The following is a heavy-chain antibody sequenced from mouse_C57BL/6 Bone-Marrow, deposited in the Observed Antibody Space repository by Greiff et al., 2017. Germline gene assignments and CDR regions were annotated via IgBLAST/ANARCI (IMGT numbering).Heavy chain of an antibody. CDR3: ARAGPRGQSCDY. CDR1: GYTFTSYW. Sequence: QVHVKQPGAELVKPGASVKMSCKASGYTFTSYWITWVKPRPGQGLEWIGDIYPTSGRTNYNEKFKSKAILTVDTSSNTAYMQLSSLTSEDSAVFYSARAGPRGQSCDYWGQGTTLTVSS. V-gene: IGHV1-55*01. D-gene: IGHD3-3*01. CDR2: IYPTSGRT. J-gene: IGHJ2*01.